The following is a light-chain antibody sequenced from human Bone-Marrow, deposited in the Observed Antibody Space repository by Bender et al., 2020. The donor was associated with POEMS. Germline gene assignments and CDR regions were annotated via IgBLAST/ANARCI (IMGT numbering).Light chain of an antibody. J-gene: IGLJ2*01. CDR1: RSNIGTKT. Sequence: QSVLTQPPSASGTPGQRVIISCSGSRSNIGTKTVNWYQQVQGTAPKLLIFANDERPSGVPARFSGSKSGTSASLAISGLQSEDEADYYCGAWDDRLNEWVFGGGTKLTVL. CDR2: AND. V-gene: IGLV1-44*01. CDR3: GAWDDRLNEWV.